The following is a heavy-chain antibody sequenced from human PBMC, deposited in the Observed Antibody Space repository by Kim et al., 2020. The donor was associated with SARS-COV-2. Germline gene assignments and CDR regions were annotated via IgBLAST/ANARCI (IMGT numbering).Heavy chain of an antibody. Sequence: DHAVSVKSRITLTADTSKNQFSLQLNSVTPEDTAVYYCARGAGWPYRKFDYWGQGALVTVSS. V-gene: IGHV6-1*01. D-gene: IGHD5-18*01. J-gene: IGHJ4*02. CDR3: ARGAGWPYRKFDY.